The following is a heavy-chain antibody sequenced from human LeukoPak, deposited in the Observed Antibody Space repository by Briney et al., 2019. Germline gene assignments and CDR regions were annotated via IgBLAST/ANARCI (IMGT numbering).Heavy chain of an antibody. CDR1: GYTLTELS. Sequence: ASVKVSCKVSGYTLTELSMHWVRQAPGKGLEWMGGFDPEDGETIYAQKFQGRVTMTEDTSTSTAYMELRSLRSDDTAVYYCARDWTVTTLGLGMDVWGQGTTVTASS. V-gene: IGHV1-24*01. D-gene: IGHD4-17*01. J-gene: IGHJ6*02. CDR2: FDPEDGET. CDR3: ARDWTVTTLGLGMDV.